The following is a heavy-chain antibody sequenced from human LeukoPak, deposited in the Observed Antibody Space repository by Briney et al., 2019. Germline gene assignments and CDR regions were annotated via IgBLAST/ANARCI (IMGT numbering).Heavy chain of an antibody. CDR3: AREGATTMLSF. CDR2: ITSDGSST. CDR1: GFTFSTYS. J-gene: IGHJ4*02. V-gene: IGHV3-74*01. Sequence: GGSLRLSCAASGFTFSTYSMNWVRHAPGKGLVWVSRITSDGSSTYYADSVKGRFTISRDTAKNTLYLQMNSLRAEDTAVYYCAREGATTMLSFWGQGTLVTVSS. D-gene: IGHD1-26*01.